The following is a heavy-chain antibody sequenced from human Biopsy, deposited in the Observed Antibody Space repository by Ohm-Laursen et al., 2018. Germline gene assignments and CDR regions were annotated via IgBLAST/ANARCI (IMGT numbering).Heavy chain of an antibody. CDR1: GFNFSAYG. D-gene: IGHD3-10*01. V-gene: IGHV3-33*01. J-gene: IGHJ4*02. Sequence: SLRLSCAASGFNFSAYGMHWVRQAPDKGLEWVALTWDDGSHQYYADTVKGRFTISRDNSKNSLYLHINTLRVEDTAVYYCVTDRLDDITKVRGIMTDWGQGTLVIVSS. CDR2: TWDDGSHQ. CDR3: VTDRLDDITKVRGIMTD.